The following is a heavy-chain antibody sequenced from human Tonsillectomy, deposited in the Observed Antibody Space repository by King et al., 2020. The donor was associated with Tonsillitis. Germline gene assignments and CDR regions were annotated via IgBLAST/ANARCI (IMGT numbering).Heavy chain of an antibody. Sequence: VQLVESGGVVVQPGGSLRLSCAASGFTFDDYAMHWVRQAPGKGLEWVSLISWDGGYTYYADSVKGRFTISRDNSKNSLYLQMNSLRAEDTALYYCAKGGVPTRDYYYGMDVWGQGTTVTVSS. CDR3: AKGGVPTRDYYYGMDV. V-gene: IGHV3-43D*03. D-gene: IGHD3-16*01. CDR1: GFTFDDYA. J-gene: IGHJ6*02. CDR2: ISWDGGYT.